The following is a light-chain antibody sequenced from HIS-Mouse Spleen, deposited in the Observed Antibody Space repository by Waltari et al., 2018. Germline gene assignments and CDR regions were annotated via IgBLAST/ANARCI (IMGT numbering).Light chain of an antibody. CDR2: EVS. CDR1: SSDVGGYNY. V-gene: IGLV2-14*01. J-gene: IGLJ1*01. CDR3: SSYTSSSTPVV. Sequence: QSALTQPASVSGSPGQSITISCTGTSSDVGGYNYVSWYQQHPGKAPKPMMYEVSNRPSGLSNRFSGSKSCTTASLTISGLQAEDEADYYCSSYTSSSTPVVFGTGTKVTVL.